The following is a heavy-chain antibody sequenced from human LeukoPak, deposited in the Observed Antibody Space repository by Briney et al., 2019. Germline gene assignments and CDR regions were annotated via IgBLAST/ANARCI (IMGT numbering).Heavy chain of an antibody. CDR3: ATELQSVVLPAAPSYFDY. J-gene: IGHJ4*02. V-gene: IGHV3-21*01. CDR2: ISSSSSYV. D-gene: IGHD2-2*01. Sequence: GGALRLSCAASGFTFSSYSMNWVRQAPGKGLEWVSSISSSSSYVYYADSVKGRFTISRDNAKNSLYLQMNSLRAEDRAGCYCATELQSVVLPAAPSYFDYWRQATLLTVPS. CDR1: GFTFSSYS.